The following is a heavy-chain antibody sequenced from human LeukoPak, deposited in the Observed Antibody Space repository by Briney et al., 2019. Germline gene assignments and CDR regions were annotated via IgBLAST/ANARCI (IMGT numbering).Heavy chain of an antibody. J-gene: IGHJ3*02. CDR1: GFTFSSYW. CDR3: ARSREGSGAFDI. D-gene: IGHD3-10*01. V-gene: IGHV3-74*01. CDR2: ILRDGGIT. Sequence: GGALRLSCAASGFTFSSYWMHWVRQAPGKGLVWVSSILRDGGITYYADTVKGRFTISRDNSKNTLYLQMNSLRAEDTAVYYCARSREGSGAFDIWGQGTMVTVSS.